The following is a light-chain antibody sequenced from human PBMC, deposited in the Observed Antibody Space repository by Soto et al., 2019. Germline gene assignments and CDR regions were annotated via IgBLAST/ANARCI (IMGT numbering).Light chain of an antibody. J-gene: IGKJ1*01. CDR2: GAS. Sequence: EIVMTQSPATLSVSPGERATLSCRASQSVSSNLAWYQQKPGQAPRLLIYGASTRAAGIPARFSGSGSGTDFTLTISGLQSEDFVVYYCQWHGHWKTFGQGTKVEIK. CDR3: QWHGHWKT. CDR1: QSVSSN. V-gene: IGKV3-15*01.